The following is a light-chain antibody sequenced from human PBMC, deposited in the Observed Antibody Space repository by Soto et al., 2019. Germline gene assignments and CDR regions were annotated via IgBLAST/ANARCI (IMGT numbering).Light chain of an antibody. CDR3: QQYASSPLFT. J-gene: IGKJ3*01. CDR1: QSVSSSY. Sequence: EIVLTQSPGTLSLSPGERATLSCRASQSVSSSYLAWYQQKPGQAPRLLIYGASSRATGIPDRFSGSGSGTDFILTISRLEPEDFAVHYCQQYASSPLFTFGPGTKVDVK. CDR2: GAS. V-gene: IGKV3-20*01.